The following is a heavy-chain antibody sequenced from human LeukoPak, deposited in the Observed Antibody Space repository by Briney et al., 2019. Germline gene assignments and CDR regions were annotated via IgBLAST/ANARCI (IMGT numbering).Heavy chain of an antibody. D-gene: IGHD5-18*01. V-gene: IGHV3-23*01. J-gene: IGHJ2*01. CDR2: ISVSGGNT. Sequence: GGSLRLSCAASGFTFSSYAMSWVRQAPGKGLEWVSAISVSGGNTYYADSVKGRFTLSRDNSKNTLYLQMNSLRAEDTAVYYCAKESGYSSSDGTYWYFDLWGRGTLVTVSS. CDR3: AKESGYSSSDGTYWYFDL. CDR1: GFTFSSYA.